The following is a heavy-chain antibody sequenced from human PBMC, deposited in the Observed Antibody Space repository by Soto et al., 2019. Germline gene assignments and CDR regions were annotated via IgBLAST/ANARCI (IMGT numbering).Heavy chain of an antibody. CDR1: GYTFTSYD. CDR3: ARLKQDHAVA. V-gene: IGHV1-8*01. CDR2: MNPNSCNT. Sequence: QVQLVQSGAEVKKPGASVKVSCKASGYTFTSYDINWVRLATGQGREWMGWMNPNSCNTAYAQKFQGRVTMTRNTSISTAYMELSSLRSEDTAVYYCARLKQDHAVAWGQGTLVTVSS. D-gene: IGHD2-2*01. J-gene: IGHJ5*02.